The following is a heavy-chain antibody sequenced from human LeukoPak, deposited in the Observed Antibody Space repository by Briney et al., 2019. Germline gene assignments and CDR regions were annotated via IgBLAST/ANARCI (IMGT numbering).Heavy chain of an antibody. V-gene: IGHV3-53*01. CDR2: IYSGGSGST. Sequence: GGSLRLSCAASGFTVSSSYMSWVRQAPGKGLEWVSDIYSGGSGSTYYAASVKGRFTISRDNSKNTLNLQMNSLRAEDTAVYYCAHRKATSWAHDYWGQGTLVTVSS. CDR3: AHRKATSWAHDY. D-gene: IGHD2-2*01. J-gene: IGHJ4*02. CDR1: GFTVSSSY.